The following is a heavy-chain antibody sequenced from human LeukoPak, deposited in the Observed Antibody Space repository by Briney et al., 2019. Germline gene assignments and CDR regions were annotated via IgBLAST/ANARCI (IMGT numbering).Heavy chain of an antibody. V-gene: IGHV1-69*05. D-gene: IGHD2-2*01. CDR1: GGTFSSYA. J-gene: IGHJ6*03. CDR3: AINRLGYCSSTSCLHYYYYYYMDV. CDR2: IIPIFGTA. Sequence: SVKASCKASGGTFSSYAISWVRQAPGQGLEWMGGIIPIFGTANYAQKFQGRVTITTDESTSTAYMELSSLRSEDTAVYYCAINRLGYCSSTSCLHYYYYYYMDVWGKGTTVTVSS.